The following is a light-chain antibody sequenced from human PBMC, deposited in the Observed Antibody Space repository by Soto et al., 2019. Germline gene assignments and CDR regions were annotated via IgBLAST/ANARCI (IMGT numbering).Light chain of an antibody. CDR1: XXVTNF. CDR2: GAF. J-gene: IGKJ5*01. V-gene: IGKV3-11*01. CDR3: QQRNVWPPVT. Sequence: QSPATLSLSPXXRATLSXXXXXXVTNFLAWYQHKPVQAPRLLIYGAFNRATGIPARFSGSGSGTDFTLTISSLEPEDSAVYYCQQRNVWPPVTFGQGTRLEIK.